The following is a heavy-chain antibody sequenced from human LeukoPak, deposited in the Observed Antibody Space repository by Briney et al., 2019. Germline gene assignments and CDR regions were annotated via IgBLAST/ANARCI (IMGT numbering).Heavy chain of an antibody. CDR1: GVSISSYY. Sequence: SETLCLSCTVSGVSISSYYWSWIRQPAGKGLEWIGRIYTSGSTNYNPSLKSRVTMSVDTSKNQFSLKLSSVTAADTAVYYCARGDYYGSENWFDPWGQGTLVTVSS. CDR3: ARGDYYGSENWFDP. CDR2: IYTSGST. V-gene: IGHV4-4*07. J-gene: IGHJ5*02. D-gene: IGHD3-10*01.